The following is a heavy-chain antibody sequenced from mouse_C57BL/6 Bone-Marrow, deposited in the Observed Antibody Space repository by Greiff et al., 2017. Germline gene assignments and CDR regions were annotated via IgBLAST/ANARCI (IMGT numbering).Heavy chain of an antibody. CDR1: GFTFSDFY. Sequence: EVNVVESGGGLVQSGRSLRLSCATSGFTFSDFYMEWVRQAPGKGLEWIAASRNKANDYTTEYSASVKGRFIVYRDTSQSILYLQMNALRAEDTAIYCCARVPYYYVSSCGWYFDVWGTGTTVTVSS. CDR2: SRNKANDYTT. CDR3: ARVPYYYVSSCGWYFDV. J-gene: IGHJ1*03. D-gene: IGHD1-1*01. V-gene: IGHV7-1*01.